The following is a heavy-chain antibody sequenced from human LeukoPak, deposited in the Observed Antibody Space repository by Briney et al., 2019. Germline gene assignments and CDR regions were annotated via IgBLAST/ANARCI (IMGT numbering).Heavy chain of an antibody. CDR1: GFTFSSYA. Sequence: PGGSLRLSCAASGFTFSSYAMSWVRQAPGKGLEWVSAISGSGGSTYYADSVKGRFTISRDNSKNTLYLQMNSLRAEDTVVYYCAKWICSGGSCYSGHYYYYYGMDVWGQGTTVTVSS. V-gene: IGHV3-23*01. J-gene: IGHJ6*02. CDR3: AKWICSGGSCYSGHYYYYYGMDV. D-gene: IGHD2-15*01. CDR2: ISGSGGST.